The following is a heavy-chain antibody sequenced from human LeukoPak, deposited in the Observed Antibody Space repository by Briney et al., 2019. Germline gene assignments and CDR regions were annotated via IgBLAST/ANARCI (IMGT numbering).Heavy chain of an antibody. J-gene: IGHJ4*02. D-gene: IGHD6-19*01. Sequence: PGGSLRLSCAASGFTFSSYSMNWVRQAPGKGLEWVSSISSSSSYIYYADSVKGRFTISRDNAKNSLYLQMNSLSAEDTAVYYCARDGGVGRIAVAGTFDYWGQGTLVTVSS. CDR3: ARDGGVGRIAVAGTFDY. CDR1: GFTFSSYS. V-gene: IGHV3-21*01. CDR2: ISSSSSYI.